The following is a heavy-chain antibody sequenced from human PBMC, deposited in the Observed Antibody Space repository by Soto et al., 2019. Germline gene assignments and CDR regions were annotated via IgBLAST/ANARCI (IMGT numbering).Heavy chain of an antibody. CDR2: MNPNSGNT. Sequence: ASVKVSCKASGYTFTSYDINWVRQATGQGLEWMGWMNPNSGNTGYAQKFQGRVTMTRNTSISTAYMELSSLRSEDTAVYYCVVGVRGVSKYYYYHGMGVWGQGTTVTASS. CDR3: VVGVRGVSKYYYYHGMGV. J-gene: IGHJ6*02. CDR1: GYTFTSYD. V-gene: IGHV1-8*01. D-gene: IGHD3-10*01.